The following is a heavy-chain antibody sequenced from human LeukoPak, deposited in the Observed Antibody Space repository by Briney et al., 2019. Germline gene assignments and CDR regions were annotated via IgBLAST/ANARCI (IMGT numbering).Heavy chain of an antibody. CDR1: GFTFNDYY. V-gene: IGHV3-11*01. J-gene: IGHJ5*02. CDR3: ATDGAGFDT. Sequence: GGSLRLSCAASGFTFNDYYRSWIRQAPGKGLEWLSYINIGGTNTHYADSVKGRFTISRDNATKSLYLEMNNLRAEDTPVYYCATDGAGFDTWGQGVLVTVSS. CDR2: INIGGTNT.